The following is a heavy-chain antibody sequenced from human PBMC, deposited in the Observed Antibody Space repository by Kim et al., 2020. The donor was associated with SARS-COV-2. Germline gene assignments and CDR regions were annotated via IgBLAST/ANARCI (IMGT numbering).Heavy chain of an antibody. J-gene: IGHJ5*02. D-gene: IGHD3-22*01. CDR1: GGSISSSSYY. V-gene: IGHV4-39*01. Sequence: SETLSLTCTVSGGSISSSSYYWGWIRQPPGKGLKWIGSIYYSGSTYYNPSLKSRVTISVDTSKNQFSLKLSSVTAADTAVYYCARHESYYDSSGYYNWFDPWGQGTLVTVSS. CDR2: IYYSGST. CDR3: ARHESYYDSSGYYNWFDP.